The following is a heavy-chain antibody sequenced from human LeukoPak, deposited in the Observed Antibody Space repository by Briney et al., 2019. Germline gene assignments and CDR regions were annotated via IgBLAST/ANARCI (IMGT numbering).Heavy chain of an antibody. CDR1: GDSVSSNSAA. V-gene: IGHV6-1*01. J-gene: IGHJ4*02. D-gene: IGHD3/OR15-3a*01. Sequence: SQTLSLTCAISGDSVSSNSAAWNWIRQSPSRGLEWLGRTYYRSKWYTDYAVSMKSRITINPDTSKNQFSLHLNSVTPEDTAVYYCSRDGGIAWTFDYWGQGTLVTVSS. CDR2: TYYRSKWYT. CDR3: SRDGGIAWTFDY.